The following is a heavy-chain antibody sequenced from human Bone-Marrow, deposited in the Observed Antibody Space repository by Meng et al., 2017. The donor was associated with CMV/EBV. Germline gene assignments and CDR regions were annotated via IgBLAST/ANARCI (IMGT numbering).Heavy chain of an antibody. V-gene: IGHV3-7*01. CDR2: IKQDGSEK. CDR1: GFTFSSYW. Sequence: GESLKISCAASGFTFSSYWMSWVRQAPGKGLEWVANIKQDGSEKYHVDSVKGRFTISRDNAKNSLYLQMNSLRAEDTAVYYCARARVVPATFDYWGQGTLVTVSS. CDR3: ARARVVPATFDY. J-gene: IGHJ4*02. D-gene: IGHD2-2*01.